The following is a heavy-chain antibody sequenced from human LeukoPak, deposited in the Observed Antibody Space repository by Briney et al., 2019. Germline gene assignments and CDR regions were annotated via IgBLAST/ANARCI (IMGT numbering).Heavy chain of an antibody. J-gene: IGHJ4*02. D-gene: IGHD5-24*01. Sequence: GGSLRLSCAASGFTFSTYAMHWVRQAPGKGLEWVAVISNDATKKYYADSVKGRFTISRDSSKNTLYLQMNSLRPEDTAVYYCAKALYGGYNSYYFDYWGQGTLVTVSS. CDR2: ISNDATKK. V-gene: IGHV3-30*04. CDR1: GFTFSTYA. CDR3: AKALYGGYNSYYFDY.